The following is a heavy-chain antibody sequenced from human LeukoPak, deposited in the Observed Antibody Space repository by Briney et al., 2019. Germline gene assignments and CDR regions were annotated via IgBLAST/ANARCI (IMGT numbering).Heavy chain of an antibody. CDR1: GFTFSDYY. V-gene: IGHV3-11*04. J-gene: IGHJ3*02. CDR2: ISSSGSTV. Sequence: GGSLRLSCAASGFTFSDYYMSWIRQAPGKGLEWVSYISSSGSTVYYADSVKGRFTISRDNAKNSLYLQMNSLRAEDTAVYYCARDQSEQPGGDAFDIWGQGTMVTVSS. CDR3: ARDQSEQPGGDAFDI. D-gene: IGHD1/OR15-1a*01.